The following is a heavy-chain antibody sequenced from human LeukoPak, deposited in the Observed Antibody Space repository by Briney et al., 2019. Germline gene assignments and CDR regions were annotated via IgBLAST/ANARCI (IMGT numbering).Heavy chain of an antibody. V-gene: IGHV1-18*01. CDR1: GYTFTTYG. CDR2: ISAYNGNT. J-gene: IGHJ4*02. CDR3: ARDYSSSWYYFDY. D-gene: IGHD6-13*01. Sequence: ASVKVSCKASGYTFTTYGISWVRQAPGQGLEWMGWISAYNGNTKYVQKFQGRVTMTTDTSPSKAYMELRSLRSDDTAVYYCARDYSSSWYYFDYWGQGTLVTVSS.